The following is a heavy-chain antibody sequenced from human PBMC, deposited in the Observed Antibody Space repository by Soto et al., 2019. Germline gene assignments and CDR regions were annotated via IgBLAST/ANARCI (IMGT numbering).Heavy chain of an antibody. Sequence: ASVKVSCKASGYTFTDYFLHWVRQAPGQGPEWMGWVKPNSDGTKYAQRFQGRVTMTKDTSINTAYMALSRLRSDDTAIYYCARGPKDYYDSTEKLDYWGQGTLVTVSS. CDR2: VKPNSDGT. D-gene: IGHD3-22*01. J-gene: IGHJ4*02. CDR1: GYTFTDYF. V-gene: IGHV1-2*02. CDR3: ARGPKDYYDSTEKLDY.